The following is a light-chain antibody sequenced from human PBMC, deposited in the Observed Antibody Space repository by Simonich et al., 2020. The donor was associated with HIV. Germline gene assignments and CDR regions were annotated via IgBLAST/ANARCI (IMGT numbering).Light chain of an antibody. Sequence: EILMTQSPATLSVSPGERATLSCRTSRNVASNLAWYQQKPGQAPRLLIYGAYTRATGIPARFSGSGSGTEFTLTISSMQSEDFAVYYCQQYNNWPPGDPFGPGTKVDIK. CDR2: GAY. CDR1: RNVASN. CDR3: QQYNNWPPGDP. J-gene: IGKJ3*01. V-gene: IGKV3-15*01.